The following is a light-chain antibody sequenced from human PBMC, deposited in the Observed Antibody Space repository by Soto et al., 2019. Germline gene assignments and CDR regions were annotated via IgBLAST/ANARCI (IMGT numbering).Light chain of an antibody. CDR2: EVS. CDR3: SSYAGSNNVV. V-gene: IGLV2-8*01. J-gene: IGLJ2*01. Sequence: QSALTQPPSASGSPGQSVTISCTGTSSDVGAYNYVSWYQQHPGKAPQLMIYEVSKRPSGVPDRFSGSKSGNTASLTVSGLQAEDEADYSCSSYAGSNNVVFGGGIKVTVL. CDR1: SSDVGAYNY.